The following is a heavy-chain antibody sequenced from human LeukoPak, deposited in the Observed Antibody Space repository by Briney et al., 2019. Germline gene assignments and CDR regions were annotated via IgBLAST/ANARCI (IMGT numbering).Heavy chain of an antibody. V-gene: IGHV4-59*01. CDR2: IYSSGST. D-gene: IGHD2-15*01. J-gene: IGHJ4*02. Sequence: PSETLSLTCTVSGGSIRSYYWSWIRQLPGKGLEWIGYIYSSGSTNYNPSLKSRVTISVDTSKNQFSLRLTSVTAADAAVFYCARVAATTDYFDYWGQGTPVTVSS. CDR1: GGSIRSYY. CDR3: ARVAATTDYFDY.